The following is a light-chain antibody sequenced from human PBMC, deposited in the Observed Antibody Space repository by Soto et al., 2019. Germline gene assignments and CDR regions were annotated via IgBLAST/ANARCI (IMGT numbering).Light chain of an antibody. CDR2: DAS. CDR1: QSISNR. J-gene: IGKJ1*01. CDR3: QQYNTYWT. V-gene: IGKV1-5*01. Sequence: DIQMTQSPSTLSASVGDRVTITCRASQSISNRLAWYQQKPGKAPNLLIYDASSLESGVPSRFSGSGSGTEFALTISSLQPDDFATYYCQQYNTYWTFGQGTKVEFK.